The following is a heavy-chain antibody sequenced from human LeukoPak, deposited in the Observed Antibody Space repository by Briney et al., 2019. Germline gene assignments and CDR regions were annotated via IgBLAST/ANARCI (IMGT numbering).Heavy chain of an antibody. D-gene: IGHD7-27*01. V-gene: IGHV4-61*01. CDR1: GGSVSSGSNY. Sequence: SETLSLTCTVSGGSVSSGSNYWSWIRQPPGKGLEWIGYIYYSGSTNYNPSLKSRVTISVDTSKNQFSLKLSSVTAADTAVYYCARQGGTNCPVDYWGQGTLVTVSS. J-gene: IGHJ4*02. CDR2: IYYSGST. CDR3: ARQGGTNCPVDY.